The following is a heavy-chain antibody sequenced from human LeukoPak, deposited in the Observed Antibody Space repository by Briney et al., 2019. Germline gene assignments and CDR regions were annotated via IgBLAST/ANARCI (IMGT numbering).Heavy chain of an antibody. CDR3: ARHLDIAASGTFDY. Sequence: PSETLSLTCTVSGGSISSHHWSWIRQPPGKGLEWIGYIYYSGSTNYKPSLKSRVTISVDTSKNQFSLKLACVTAADTAVYYCARHLDIAASGTFDYWGQGTLVTVSS. D-gene: IGHD6-13*01. CDR1: GGSISSHH. CDR2: IYYSGST. V-gene: IGHV4-59*08. J-gene: IGHJ4*02.